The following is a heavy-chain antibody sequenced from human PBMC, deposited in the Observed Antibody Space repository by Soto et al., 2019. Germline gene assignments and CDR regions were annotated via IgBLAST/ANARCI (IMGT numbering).Heavy chain of an antibody. CDR1: GYTFTGYY. V-gene: IGHV1-2*02. CDR2: INPNSGGT. Sequence: ASVKVSCKASGYTFTGYYMHWVRQAPGQGLEWMGWINPNSGGTNYAQKFQGRVTMTRDTSISTAYMELSRLRSDDTAVYYCARDLLVHGSGSYYGEDAFDIWGQGTMVTVSS. J-gene: IGHJ3*02. D-gene: IGHD3-10*01. CDR3: ARDLLVHGSGSYYGEDAFDI.